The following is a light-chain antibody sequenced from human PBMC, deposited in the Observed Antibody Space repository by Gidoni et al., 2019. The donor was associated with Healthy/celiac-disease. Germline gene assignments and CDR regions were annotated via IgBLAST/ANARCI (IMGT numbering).Light chain of an antibody. Sequence: EIVLTQSPGTLSLSPGERATLSCRASQSVSSSYLAWYQQKPGQAPRLLIYGASSRATGIPDRFSGSGSGTDFTLTISRLEPEDFAVYYCQQYGSSFFXPXTKVDIK. V-gene: IGKV3-20*01. CDR3: QQYGSSF. CDR2: GAS. J-gene: IGKJ3*01. CDR1: QSVSSSY.